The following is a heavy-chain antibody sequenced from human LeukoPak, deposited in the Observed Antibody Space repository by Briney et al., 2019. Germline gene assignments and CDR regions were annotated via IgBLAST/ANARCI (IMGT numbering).Heavy chain of an antibody. CDR3: ARDRGGLDAFDI. Sequence: SETLSLTCTVSGDSISSSSYYWGWIRQPPGKGLEWIGIIYYSGTTYYNPPLRSRVTISVDTSKNQFSLKLSSVTAADTAIYYCARDRGGLDAFDIWGQGTMVTVSS. J-gene: IGHJ3*02. CDR2: IYYSGTT. CDR1: GDSISSSSYY. V-gene: IGHV4-39*07. D-gene: IGHD3-10*01.